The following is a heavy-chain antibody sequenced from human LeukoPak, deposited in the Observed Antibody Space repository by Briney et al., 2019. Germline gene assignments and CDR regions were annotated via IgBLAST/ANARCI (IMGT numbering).Heavy chain of an antibody. V-gene: IGHV3-30*18. CDR1: GFTFSSYG. Sequence: GGSLRLSCAASGFTFSSYGMHWVRQAPGKGLEWVAVISYDGSDKYYADSVKGRFTISRDNSKNMLYLQMNSLRAEDTAVYYCAKAGNYYYYYMDVWGKGTTVTVSS. J-gene: IGHJ6*03. D-gene: IGHD6-13*01. CDR2: ISYDGSDK. CDR3: AKAGNYYYYYMDV.